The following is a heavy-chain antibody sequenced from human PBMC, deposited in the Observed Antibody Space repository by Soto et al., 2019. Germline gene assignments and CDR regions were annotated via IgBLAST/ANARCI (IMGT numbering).Heavy chain of an antibody. J-gene: IGHJ6*02. CDR1: GGAFSSYA. CDR3: ARETAEDYGSGSYRSYGMDV. D-gene: IGHD3-10*01. CDR2: IIPIFGTA. Sequence: SLKVSCKSSGGAFSSYAIIWVRQAPGQGLEWMGGIIPIFGTANYAQKFQGRVTITADKSTSTAYMELSSLRSEDTAVYYCARETAEDYGSGSYRSYGMDVWGQGTKVTVSS. V-gene: IGHV1-69*06.